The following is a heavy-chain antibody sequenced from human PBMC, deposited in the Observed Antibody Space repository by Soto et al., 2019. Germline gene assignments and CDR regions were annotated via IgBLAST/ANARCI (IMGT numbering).Heavy chain of an antibody. D-gene: IGHD2-21*01. CDR3: ARDPLIGNTDYGLDV. V-gene: IGHV3-74*01. Sequence: PGVSLRLSCAASGFTFSSFWMHWVRQAPGKGLVWVSRINNDGSSTAYADSVKGRFTISRDNAKSTLYLQVTSLRAEDTAVYYCARDPLIGNTDYGLDVWGKGPTVTVSS. CDR1: GFTFSSFW. CDR2: INNDGSST. J-gene: IGHJ6*04.